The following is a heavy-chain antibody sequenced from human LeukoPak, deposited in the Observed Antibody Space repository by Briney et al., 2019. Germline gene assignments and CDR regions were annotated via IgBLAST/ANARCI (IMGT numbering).Heavy chain of an antibody. Sequence: GGSLRLSCVASGFTFSSYAMNWVRQAPGKGLEWVSVISTSGGSTYYADSVKGRFTISRDNSKNTLYLQMNSLRAEDTAIYYCAIDLYCSRTSCAQFDPWGQGTLVTVSS. D-gene: IGHD2-2*01. CDR2: ISTSGGST. CDR3: AIDLYCSRTSCAQFDP. V-gene: IGHV3-23*01. CDR1: GFTFSSYA. J-gene: IGHJ5*02.